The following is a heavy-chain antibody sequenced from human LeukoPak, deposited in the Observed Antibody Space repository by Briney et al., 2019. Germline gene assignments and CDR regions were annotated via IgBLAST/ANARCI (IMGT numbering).Heavy chain of an antibody. V-gene: IGHV1-18*01. Sequence: GASVKVSCKASGYTFTDYGVSWVRQAPRQGLEWMGWTSGYNSNTNSAQNLQGRVTLTTDTSSSTAYMELRSLTSDDTAIYYCARGGILRSFDIWGQGTMVTVSS. CDR2: TSGYNSNT. J-gene: IGHJ3*02. CDR1: GYTFTDYG. CDR3: ARGGILRSFDI. D-gene: IGHD3-10*01.